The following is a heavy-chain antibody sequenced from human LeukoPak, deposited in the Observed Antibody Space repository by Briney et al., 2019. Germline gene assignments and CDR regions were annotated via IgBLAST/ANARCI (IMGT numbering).Heavy chain of an antibody. D-gene: IGHD6-13*01. Sequence: TGGSLRLSCATSGFTFSNFWMNWVRQAPGKGLEWVANIKQDGRETYYVDSVKGRFTISRDSSKDTLYLEMNSLRAEDTAVYYCAKSSYGSSWYGDFWGQRALVTVSS. CDR3: AKSSYGSSWYGDF. V-gene: IGHV3-7*05. CDR1: GFTFSNFW. J-gene: IGHJ4*02. CDR2: IKQDGRET.